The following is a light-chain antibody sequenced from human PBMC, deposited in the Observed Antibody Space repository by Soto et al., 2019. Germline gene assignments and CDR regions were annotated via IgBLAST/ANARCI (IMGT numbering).Light chain of an antibody. V-gene: IGLV2-14*01. J-gene: IGLJ1*01. CDR2: DVS. CDR3: SSFKNSVTYV. CDR1: SSDVGGHNS. Sequence: QSVLTQPASVSGSPGQSITISCTGTSSDVGGHNSVSWYRQDPGKAPKLMIYDVSNRPSGVSDRFSGSKSGNTASLTISGLQIEDEADYYCSSFKNSVTYVFGTGTKVTVL.